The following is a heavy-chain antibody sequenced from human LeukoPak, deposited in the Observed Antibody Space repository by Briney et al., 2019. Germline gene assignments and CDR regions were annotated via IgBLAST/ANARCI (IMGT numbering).Heavy chain of an antibody. CDR1: GGTFSSYA. CDR2: IIPIFGTA. D-gene: IGHD4-23*01. Sequence: ASVKVSCKASGGTFSSYAISWVRRAPGQGLEWMGGIIPIFGTANYAQKFQGRVTITTDESTSTAYMELSSLRSEDTAVYYCARCLAVTPLYYYYMDVWGKGTTVTVSS. J-gene: IGHJ6*03. V-gene: IGHV1-69*05. CDR3: ARCLAVTPLYYYYMDV.